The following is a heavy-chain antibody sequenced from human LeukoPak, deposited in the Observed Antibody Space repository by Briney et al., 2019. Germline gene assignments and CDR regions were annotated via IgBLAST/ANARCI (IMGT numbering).Heavy chain of an antibody. V-gene: IGHV1-8*01. J-gene: IGHJ4*02. CDR3: ARVLRYFDWLFLFDY. D-gene: IGHD3-9*01. Sequence: ASVRVSCKASGYTFTSYDINWVRQAAGQGLEWMGWMNPNSGNTGYAQKYQGRVTMTRNTSISTAYMELSSMRSEDTAVYDCARVLRYFDWLFLFDYWGQGTLVTVSS. CDR1: GYTFTSYD. CDR2: MNPNSGNT.